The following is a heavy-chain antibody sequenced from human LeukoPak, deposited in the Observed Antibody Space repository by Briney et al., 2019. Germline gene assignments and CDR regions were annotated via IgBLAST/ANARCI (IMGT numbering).Heavy chain of an antibody. J-gene: IGHJ3*01. Sequence: GGSLRLSCAASGFIVSSNYMNWVCQAPGKGLEWVSIIYSNGSTFYADSVKGRFTVSRDTFKNILSLQMNSLRAEDTAKYYCARDFCSSDACPFRDDAFDLWGQGTMVTVSS. CDR1: GFIVSSNY. V-gene: IGHV3-53*01. CDR3: ARDFCSSDACPFRDDAFDL. CDR2: IYSNGST. D-gene: IGHD2-2*01.